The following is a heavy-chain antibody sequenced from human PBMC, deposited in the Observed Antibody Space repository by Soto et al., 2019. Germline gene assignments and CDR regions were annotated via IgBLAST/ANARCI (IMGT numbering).Heavy chain of an antibody. CDR2: ISAYDGST. CDR3: AREVRDAYNYGSFDY. D-gene: IGHD5-12*01. Sequence: GASVKVSCKASGYSFTTYGITWLRQAPGQGLEWMGWISAYDGSTNYAQKLLGRVSMTTESSTNTAYMELRSLRSDDTAVYFCAREVRDAYNYGSFDYWGQGTLVTVSS. V-gene: IGHV1-18*04. CDR1: GYSFTTYG. J-gene: IGHJ4*02.